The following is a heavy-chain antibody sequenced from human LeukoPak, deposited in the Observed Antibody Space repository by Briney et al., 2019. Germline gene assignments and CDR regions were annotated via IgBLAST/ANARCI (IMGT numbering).Heavy chain of an antibody. CDR1: GFTFSSYA. D-gene: IGHD6-13*01. J-gene: IGHJ6*02. CDR2: ISGSGGST. Sequence: PGGSLGLSCAASGFTFSSYAMSWVRQAPGKGLEWVSAISGSGGSTYYADSVKGRFTISRDNSKNTLYLQMNSLRAEDTAVYYCAKAFYSSSWYEDYYYGMDVWGQGTTVTVSS. CDR3: AKAFYSSSWYEDYYYGMDV. V-gene: IGHV3-23*01.